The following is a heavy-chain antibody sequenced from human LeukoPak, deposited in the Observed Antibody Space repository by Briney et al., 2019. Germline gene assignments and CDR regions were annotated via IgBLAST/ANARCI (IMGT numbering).Heavy chain of an antibody. Sequence: SQTLSLTCTVSGGSISSGSYYWSWIRQPPGKGLEWIGYIYYSGSTNYNPSLKSRVTVSLDTSKNQFSLKLSSVTAADTAVYYCARQARLYNFDYWGQGTLVTVSS. J-gene: IGHJ4*02. V-gene: IGHV4-61*01. CDR3: ARQARLYNFDY. CDR2: IYYSGST. D-gene: IGHD2-2*02. CDR1: GGSISSGSYY.